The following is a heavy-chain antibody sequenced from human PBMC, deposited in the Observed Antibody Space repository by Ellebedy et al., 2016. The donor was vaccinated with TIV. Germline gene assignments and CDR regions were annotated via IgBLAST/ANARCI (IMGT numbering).Heavy chain of an antibody. V-gene: IGHV3-30*18. CDR2: ISYDGSDK. D-gene: IGHD6-19*01. J-gene: IGHJ4*02. CDR3: AKDSRYSSGWVHFDD. Sequence: GGSLRLSCAASGFTFSKYGMHWVRQAPGKGLEWVAAISYDGSDKYYADSVKGRFTISRDNSKNTVYLQMNSLRAEDTAVYYCAKDSRYSSGWVHFDDWGQGTLVTVSS. CDR1: GFTFSKYG.